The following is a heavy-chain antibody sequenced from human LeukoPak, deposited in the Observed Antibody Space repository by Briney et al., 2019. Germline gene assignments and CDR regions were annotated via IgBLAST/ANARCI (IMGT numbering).Heavy chain of an antibody. CDR3: ARGPFANFDY. V-gene: IGHV3-21*01. J-gene: IGHJ4*02. CDR2: ISSSSSYI. CDR1: GFTFSSHS. Sequence: NPGGSLRLSCAASGFTFSSHSMNWVRQAPGKGLEWVSSISSSSSYIYYADSVKGRFTISRDNAKNSLYLQMNSLRAEDTAVYYCARGPFANFDYWGQGTLVTVSS.